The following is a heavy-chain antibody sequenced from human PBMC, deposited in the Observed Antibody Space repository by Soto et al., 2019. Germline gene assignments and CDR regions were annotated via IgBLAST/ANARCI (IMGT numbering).Heavy chain of an antibody. J-gene: IGHJ5*02. CDR2: IWYDGTKK. V-gene: IGHV3-33*01. CDR3: ARDVVTAVAGSVNWFDH. Sequence: QVQLVESGGGVVQSGRSLTLSCAASGFSLRTYGMQWLRRAPGKGLEWVAFIWYDGTKKFYANSVKGRSTISKDNSNNILYLQMSGLRAEDTDVYYCARDVVTAVAGSVNWFDHWGQGTLVTVSS. CDR1: GFSLRTYG. D-gene: IGHD6-19*01.